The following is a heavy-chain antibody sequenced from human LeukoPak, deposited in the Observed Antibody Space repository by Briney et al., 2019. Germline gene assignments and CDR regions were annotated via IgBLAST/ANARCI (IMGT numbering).Heavy chain of an antibody. J-gene: IGHJ4*02. CDR3: ARVRGYCSSTSCYTEGRYFDY. CDR1: GYTFTGYY. V-gene: IGHV1-2*02. D-gene: IGHD2-2*02. Sequence: ASVKVSCKASGYTFTGYYMHWVRQAPGQGLEWMGWINPNSGGTNYAQKFQGRVTMTRDTSISTAYMELSGLRSDDTAVYYCARVRGYCSSTSCYTEGRYFDYWGQGTLVTVSS. CDR2: INPNSGGT.